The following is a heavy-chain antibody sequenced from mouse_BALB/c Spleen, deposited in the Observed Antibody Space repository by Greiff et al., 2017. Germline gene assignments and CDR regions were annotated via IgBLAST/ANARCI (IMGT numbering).Heavy chain of an antibody. CDR3: ARDPIYYGSSYFDY. J-gene: IGHJ2*01. Sequence: EVKLMESGGGLVQPGGSLKLSCAASGFTFSSYGMSWVRQTPDKRLELVATINSNGGSTYYPDSVKGRFTISRDNAKNTLYLQMSSLKSEDTAMYYCARDPIYYGSSYFDYWGQGTTLTVSS. CDR2: INSNGGST. D-gene: IGHD1-1*01. V-gene: IGHV5-6-3*01. CDR1: GFTFSSYG.